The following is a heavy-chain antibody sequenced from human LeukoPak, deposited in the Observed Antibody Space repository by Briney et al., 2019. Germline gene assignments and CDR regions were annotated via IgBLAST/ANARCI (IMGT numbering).Heavy chain of an antibody. Sequence: SETLSLTCTVSGGSISSSSYYWGWFRQPPGKGLEWIGSIYYSGSTYYNPSLKSRVTISVDTSKNQFSLKLSSVTAADTAVYYCARVGSGWLFDYWGQGTLVTVSS. V-gene: IGHV4-39*07. J-gene: IGHJ4*02. CDR1: GGSISSSSYY. D-gene: IGHD6-19*01. CDR3: ARVGSGWLFDY. CDR2: IYYSGST.